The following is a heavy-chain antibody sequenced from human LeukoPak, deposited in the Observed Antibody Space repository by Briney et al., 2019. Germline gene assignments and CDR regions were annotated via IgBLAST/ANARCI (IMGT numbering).Heavy chain of an antibody. CDR3: AIYDYVWGSYRYDY. V-gene: IGHV3-30*02. D-gene: IGHD3-16*02. J-gene: IGHJ4*02. Sequence: GGSLRLSCAASGFTFTHYGMHWVRQAPGKGLEWVAFIRYDGSNKYYADSVKGRFTISRDNSKNTLYLQMNSLRAEDTAVYYCAIYDYVWGSYRYDYWGQGTLVTVSS. CDR1: GFTFTHYG. CDR2: IRYDGSNK.